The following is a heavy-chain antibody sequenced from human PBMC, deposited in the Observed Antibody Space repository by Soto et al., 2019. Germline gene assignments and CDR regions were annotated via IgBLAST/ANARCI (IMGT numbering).Heavy chain of an antibody. CDR2: MSPNSGHT. CDR1: GYIFTSYD. D-gene: IGHD5-12*01. CDR3: ARGFAVKNKMATIWFDY. Sequence: ASVKVSCKPSGYIFTSYDLNWVRLATGQGLEWMGWMSPNSGHTGYAQKFEGRVTMTRNASINTAYMELSGLRSEDTAVYYCARGFAVKNKMATIWFDYWGQGTLVTVSS. V-gene: IGHV1-8*01. J-gene: IGHJ4*02.